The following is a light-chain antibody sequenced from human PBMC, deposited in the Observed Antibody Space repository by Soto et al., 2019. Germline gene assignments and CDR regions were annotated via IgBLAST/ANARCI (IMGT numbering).Light chain of an antibody. J-gene: IGLJ7*01. V-gene: IGLV4-69*01. CDR3: QTWGTGIYV. CDR1: SGHSSYA. Sequence: QPVLTQSPSASASLGASVKLTCTLSSGHSSYAIAWHQQQPEKGPRYLVKLNSDGTHSKGDGIPDRFSGSSSGAERYLTISRLQSEDEADYYCQTWGTGIYVFGGGTQLTVL. CDR2: LNSDGTH.